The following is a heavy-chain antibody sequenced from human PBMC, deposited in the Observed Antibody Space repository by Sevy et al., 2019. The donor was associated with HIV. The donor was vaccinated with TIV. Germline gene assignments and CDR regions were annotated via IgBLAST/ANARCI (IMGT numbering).Heavy chain of an antibody. J-gene: IGHJ3*02. CDR2: VYYTGGT. Sequence: SETLSLTCTVSGGSMNSDHWNWIRQPPGKGLEWIGYVYYTGGTNYNPSLKNRVTISVDRTKNQFSLKLTSVTAADTAVYYCARRNDFDIWGQGPMVTVSS. CDR3: ARRNDFDI. V-gene: IGHV4-59*08. CDR1: GGSMNSDH.